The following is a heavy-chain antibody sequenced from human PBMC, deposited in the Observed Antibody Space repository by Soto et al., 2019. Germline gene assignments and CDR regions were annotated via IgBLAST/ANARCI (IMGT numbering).Heavy chain of an antibody. D-gene: IGHD6-19*01. CDR3: ARGGPGAVAGNDAFDI. CDR1: GYTFTSYY. J-gene: IGHJ3*02. V-gene: IGHV1-46*01. CDR2: INPSGGST. Sequence: ASVKVSCKASGYTFTSYYMHWVRQAPGQGLEWMGIINPSGGSTSYAQKFQGRVTMTRDTSTSTVYMELSSLRSEDTAVYYCARGGPGAVAGNDAFDIWGQGTMVTVSS.